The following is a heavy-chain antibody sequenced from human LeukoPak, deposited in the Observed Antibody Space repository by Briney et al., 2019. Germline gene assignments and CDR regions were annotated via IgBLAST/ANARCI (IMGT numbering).Heavy chain of an antibody. D-gene: IGHD3-10*01. CDR2: IYHSGST. CDR3: ARDPNGLVRGVKESYWYFDL. J-gene: IGHJ2*01. Sequence: GSLRLSCAASGFTLSSFWMTWFRQAPGKGLEWIGSIYHSGSTYYNPSLKSRVTISVDTFKNQFSLKLSSVTAADTAVYYCARDPNGLVRGVKESYWYFDLWGRGTLVTVSS. CDR1: GFTLSSFWM. V-gene: IGHV4-38-2*02.